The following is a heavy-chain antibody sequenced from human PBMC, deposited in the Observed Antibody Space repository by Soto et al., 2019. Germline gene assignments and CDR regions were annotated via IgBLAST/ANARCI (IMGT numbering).Heavy chain of an antibody. Sequence: EVQLVESGGGLVQPGGSLRLSCAASGFTFSSYDMHWVRQATGKGLEWVSATGTAGDTYYPGSVKGRFTISRENAKYSLNRQLNSRKAGDTAVYYCARPYCSGGGCYWCFDLWGRGTLVTVSS. D-gene: IGHD2-15*01. CDR3: ARPYCSGGGCYWCFDL. J-gene: IGHJ2*01. CDR2: TGTAGDT. CDR1: GFTFSSYD. V-gene: IGHV3-13*04.